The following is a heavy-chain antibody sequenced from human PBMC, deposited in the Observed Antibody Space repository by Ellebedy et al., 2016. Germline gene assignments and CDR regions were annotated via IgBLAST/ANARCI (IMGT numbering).Heavy chain of an antibody. CDR1: GFSFDKYA. CDR3: AKGLGKPYYYYYGMDV. CDR2: ISWDSGAI. Sequence: SLKISXAASGFSFDKYAMHWVRQPPGKGPEWVSSISWDSGAIGHADSVKGRFSISRDNAKSSLFLQMTSLAADDTAVYYCAKGLGKPYYYYYGMDVWGQGTTVTVSS. J-gene: IGHJ6*02. D-gene: IGHD7-27*01. V-gene: IGHV3-9*01.